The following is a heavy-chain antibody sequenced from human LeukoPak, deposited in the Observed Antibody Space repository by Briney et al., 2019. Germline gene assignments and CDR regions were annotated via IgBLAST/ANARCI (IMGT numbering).Heavy chain of an antibody. CDR1: GFTFSTSA. CDR2: INNVRSHI. CDR3: ARVRYYDSSGSRDAFDI. D-gene: IGHD3-22*01. V-gene: IGHV3-21*06. J-gene: IGHJ3*02. Sequence: PGGSLRLSCAASGFTFSTSAMNWVRQAPGKGLEWVSSINNVRSHIYYADSVRGRFTISRDNANNVLYLQMNSLRAEDTAVYYCARVRYYDSSGSRDAFDIWGQGTMVTVSS.